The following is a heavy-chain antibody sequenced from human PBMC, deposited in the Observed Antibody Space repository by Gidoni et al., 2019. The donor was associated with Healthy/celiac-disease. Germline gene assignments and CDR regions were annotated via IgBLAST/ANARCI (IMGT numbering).Heavy chain of an antibody. V-gene: IGHV4-59*01. CDR1: GGSISSYY. CDR3: ARGGGMVRGVMERFDY. D-gene: IGHD3-10*01. CDR2: IYYSGST. J-gene: IGHJ4*02. Sequence: QVQLQESGPGLVKPSETLSLTCTVSGGSISSYYWSWIRQPPGKGLGWIGYIYYSGSTNYNPSLKSRVTISVDTSKNQFSLKLSSVTAADTAVYYGARGGGMVRGVMERFDYWGQGTLVTVSS.